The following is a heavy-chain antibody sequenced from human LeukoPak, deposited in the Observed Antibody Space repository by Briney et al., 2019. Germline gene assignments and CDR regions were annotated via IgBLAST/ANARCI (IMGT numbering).Heavy chain of an antibody. D-gene: IGHD2-2*01. CDR1: GFTFSSYG. Sequence: GGSLRLSCAASGFTFSSYGMHWVRQAPGKGLEWVAVIWYDGSNKYYADSVKGRFTISRDNSKNTLYLQMNSLRAEDTAVYYCARGIVVVPTDYYGMDVWGQGTTVTVSS. CDR3: ARGIVVVPTDYYGMDV. CDR2: IWYDGSNK. J-gene: IGHJ6*02. V-gene: IGHV3-33*01.